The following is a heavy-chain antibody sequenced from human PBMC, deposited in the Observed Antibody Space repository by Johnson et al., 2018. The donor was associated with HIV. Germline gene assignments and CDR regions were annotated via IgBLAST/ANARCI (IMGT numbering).Heavy chain of an antibody. CDR1: GFNFSTYW. D-gene: IGHD6-19*01. J-gene: IGHJ3*02. Sequence: VQLVESGGGLIQPGGSLRLSCAASGFNFSTYWMSWVRQAPGKGLEWVANIKQDGSEKYYVDSVKGRFTISRDNAKNSLYVQMSSLRAEDTAVYFCAGENLPGIAVYGGAFDIWGQGTMVTVSS. CDR2: IKQDGSEK. V-gene: IGHV3-7*01. CDR3: AGENLPGIAVYGGAFDI.